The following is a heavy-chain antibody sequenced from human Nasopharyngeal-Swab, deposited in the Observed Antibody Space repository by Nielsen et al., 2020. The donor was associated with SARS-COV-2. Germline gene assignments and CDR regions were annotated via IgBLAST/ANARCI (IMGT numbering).Heavy chain of an antibody. CDR1: GFTFSSYS. CDR2: ISSSSSYI. D-gene: IGHD1-26*01. Sequence: GGSLRLSCAASGFTFSSYSMNWVRQAPGKGLEWVSSISSSSSYIYYADSVKGRFTISRDNAKNSLYLQMNSLRAEDTAVYYCATGINSGSYNLYYYGMDVWGQGTTVTVSS. V-gene: IGHV3-21*04. J-gene: IGHJ6*02. CDR3: ATGINSGSYNLYYYGMDV.